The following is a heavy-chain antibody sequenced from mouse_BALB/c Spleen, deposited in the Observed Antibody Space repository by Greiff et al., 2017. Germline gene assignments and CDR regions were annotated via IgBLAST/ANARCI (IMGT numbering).Heavy chain of an antibody. CDR3: ARDPTQRFAY. Sequence: EVMLVESGGGLVKPGGSLKLSCAASGFTFSSYAMSWVRQSPEKRLEWVAEISSGGSYTYYPDTVTGRFTISRDNAKNTLYLEMSSLRSEDTAMYYCARDPTQRFAYWGQGTLVTVSA. J-gene: IGHJ3*01. CDR2: ISSGGSYT. CDR1: GFTFSSYA. D-gene: IGHD2-10*01. V-gene: IGHV5-9-4*01.